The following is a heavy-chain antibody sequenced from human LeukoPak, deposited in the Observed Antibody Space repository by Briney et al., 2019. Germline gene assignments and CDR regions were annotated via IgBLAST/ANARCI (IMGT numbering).Heavy chain of an antibody. CDR2: IYYSGVT. D-gene: IGHD4-17*01. J-gene: IGHJ3*02. CDR3: ARSTTVIAAGGFDI. Sequence: TSETLSLTCTVSGVSISTYYWSWIRQSPGKGLEWIGNIYYSGVTNYNPSLKSRVTISVDTSKNQFSLKLTSVIAADTAVYYCARSTTVIAAGGFDIWGQGTMVTVSS. CDR1: GVSISTYY. V-gene: IGHV4-59*08.